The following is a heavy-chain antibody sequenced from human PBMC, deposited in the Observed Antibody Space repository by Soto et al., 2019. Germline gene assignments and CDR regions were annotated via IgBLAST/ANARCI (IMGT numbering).Heavy chain of an antibody. CDR2: YGGSGGSR. V-gene: IGHV3-23*01. CDR3: VKFRGRAYPYYYMDV. D-gene: IGHD3-10*01. Sequence: DVQLLESGGGLVQWGGSLRLSCVTSGFTFSTYAMTWVRQAPGKGLEWVSYGGSGGSRYYAESVKGRFTISRDNSKNTLSLEMNSLRAEDTATDYCVKFRGRAYPYYYMDVWAKGTTVTVSS. CDR1: GFTFSTYA. J-gene: IGHJ6*03.